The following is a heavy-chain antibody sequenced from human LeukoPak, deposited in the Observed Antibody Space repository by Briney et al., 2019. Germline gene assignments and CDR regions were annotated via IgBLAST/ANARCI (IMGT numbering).Heavy chain of an antibody. V-gene: IGHV4-39*01. CDR3: GGYFDWLPIFDY. D-gene: IGHD3-9*01. CDR2: IHYSGST. J-gene: IGHJ4*02. Sequence: SETLSLTCTDSGGSISSSIYYWGWIRQPPGKGLEWIGSIHYSGSTYYNPSLKSRVTISVDSSKNQFSLKLSSVTAADTAVYYCGGYFDWLPIFDYWGQGTLVTVSS. CDR1: GGSISSSIYY.